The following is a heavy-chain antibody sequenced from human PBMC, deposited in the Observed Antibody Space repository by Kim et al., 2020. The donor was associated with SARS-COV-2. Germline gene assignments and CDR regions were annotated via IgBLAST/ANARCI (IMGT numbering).Heavy chain of an antibody. CDR2: YTSGRT. CDR3: ASALGH. D-gene: IGHD3-16*02. V-gene: IGHV4-4*07. Sequence: YTSGRTNYNPSLQSRVTMSVDMSKTQFSLKRSSVTAADTAVYYCASALGHWGQGTLVTVSS. J-gene: IGHJ4*02.